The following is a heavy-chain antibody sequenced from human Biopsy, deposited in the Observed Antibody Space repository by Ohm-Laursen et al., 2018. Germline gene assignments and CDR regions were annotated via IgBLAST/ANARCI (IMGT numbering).Heavy chain of an antibody. D-gene: IGHD4-23*01. J-gene: IGHJ4*02. CDR1: GGSFTRHY. CDR2: IPYTGYT. V-gene: IGHV4-59*11. Sequence: GTLSLTCTVSGGSFTRHYWSWIRQPPGKGLEWIGHIPYTGYTSYNASLKSRVTISVDTSRNRFSLRLSSLTAADTAVYYCARGSNDFGGLYFPRWGQGTLLTVSS. CDR3: ARGSNDFGGLYFPR.